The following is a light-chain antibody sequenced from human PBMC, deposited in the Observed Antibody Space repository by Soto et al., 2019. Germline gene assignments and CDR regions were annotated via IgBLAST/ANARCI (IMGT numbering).Light chain of an antibody. CDR1: SSDVGAYNF. CDR3: SSCTPGVNYV. CDR2: DVN. V-gene: IGLV2-14*03. Sequence: QSVLTQPASVSGSPGQSITISCTGTSSDVGAYNFVSWYQQHPGKAPKLIIYDVNNRPSEVSNRFSGSKSGNTASLTISGLQAEDEGDYYCSSCTPGVNYVFGIGTKVTVL. J-gene: IGLJ1*01.